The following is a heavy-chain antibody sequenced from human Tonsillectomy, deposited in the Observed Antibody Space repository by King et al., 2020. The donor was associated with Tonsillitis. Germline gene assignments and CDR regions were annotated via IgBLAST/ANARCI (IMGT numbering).Heavy chain of an antibody. V-gene: IGHV4-30-4*01. D-gene: IGHD4-23*01. J-gene: IGHJ6*03. CDR2: IYYSGST. CDR1: GGSINSDNYY. CDR3: ARFYGGYSGGYYYYYIDV. Sequence: QLQESGPGLVKPSQTLSLTCTVSGGSINSDNYYWSWIRQPPGKGLEWIGYIYYSGSTYYNPSLKSRLTISVDTSNNQFSLKLSSVTAADTAVYYCARFYGGYSGGYYYYYIDVWGQGTTVTVSS.